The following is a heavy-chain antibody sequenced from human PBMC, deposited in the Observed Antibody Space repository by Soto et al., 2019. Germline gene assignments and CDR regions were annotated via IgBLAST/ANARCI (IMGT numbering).Heavy chain of an antibody. CDR3: ARGKAARPNWFDP. CDR1: GGSISSYY. CDR2: IYYSAST. V-gene: IGHV4-59*01. D-gene: IGHD6-6*01. J-gene: IGHJ5*02. Sequence: SETLSLTCTVSGGSISSYYCSWIRQPPGKGLEWIGYIYYSASTNYNPSLKSRVTISVDTSKNQFSLKLSSVTAADTAVYYCARGKAARPNWFDPWGQGTLVTVSS.